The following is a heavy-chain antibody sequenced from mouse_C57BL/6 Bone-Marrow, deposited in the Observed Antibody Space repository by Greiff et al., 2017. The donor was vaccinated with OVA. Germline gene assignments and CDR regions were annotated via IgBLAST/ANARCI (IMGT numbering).Heavy chain of an antibody. V-gene: IGHV1-81*01. CDR2: FYPGSGSI. Sequence: VQLQQSGAELVRPGASVKLSCKASGYTFTSYGISWVKQRSGQGLEWIGEFYPGSGSIYYNEKFKGKATLTADKSSSTAYIELRSVTSEDSAVYFYEGQAGYWFAYWGQGTLVTVSA. CDR3: EGQAGYWFAY. D-gene: IGHD1-2*01. CDR1: GYTFTSYG. J-gene: IGHJ3*01.